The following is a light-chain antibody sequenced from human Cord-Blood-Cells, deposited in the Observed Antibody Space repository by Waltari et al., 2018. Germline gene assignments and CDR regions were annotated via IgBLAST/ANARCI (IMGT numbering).Light chain of an antibody. V-gene: IGLV2-14*01. J-gene: IGLJ3*02. CDR2: DVS. Sequence: QSALTQPASVSGSPGQSITIPSTGTSSDAGGYNYVSWYQQHPGKAPKLMIYDVSNRPSGVSNRFSGSKSGNTASLTISGLQAEDEADYYCSSYTSSSIWVFGGGTKLTVL. CDR3: SSYTSSSIWV. CDR1: SSDAGGYNY.